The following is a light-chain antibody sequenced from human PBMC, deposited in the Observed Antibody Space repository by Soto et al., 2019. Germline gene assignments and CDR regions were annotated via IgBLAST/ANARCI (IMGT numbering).Light chain of an antibody. V-gene: IGKV3-20*01. CDR2: GAS. CDR3: QQYDSSPLT. J-gene: IGKJ4*01. CDR1: QSVSSSY. Sequence: EIVLTQSPGTLSLSPGERATLSCRASQSVSSSYLAWYQQKPGQAPRLLIYGASNRATGIPDRFSGSGSGTDFTLIISRLEPEDFAVYYCQQYDSSPLTFGGVTKVEIK.